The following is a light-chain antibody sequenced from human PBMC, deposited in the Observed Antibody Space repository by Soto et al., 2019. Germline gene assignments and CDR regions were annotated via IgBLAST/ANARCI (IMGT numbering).Light chain of an antibody. V-gene: IGKV3-20*01. CDR2: GAS. CDR3: QQYGSPWT. CDR1: QSVSSSD. J-gene: IGKJ1*01. Sequence: EIVLTQSPGTLSLSPGERATLSCRASQSVSSSDLAWYKQKPGQAPRLLIYGASSRATGIPDRFSGSGYGTDFTLTISRREPEDFAVYYCQQYGSPWTFGQGTKVEIK.